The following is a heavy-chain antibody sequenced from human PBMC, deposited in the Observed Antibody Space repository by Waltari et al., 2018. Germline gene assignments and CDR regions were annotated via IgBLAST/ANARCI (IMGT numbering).Heavy chain of an antibody. CDR2: SKHSGST. V-gene: IGHV4-34*01. CDR1: GGSFSGYY. J-gene: IGHJ4*02. D-gene: IGHD3-10*01. Sequence: QVQLQQWGAGLLKPSETLSLTCAVYGGSFSGYYWSWIRQPPGKGREWIGESKHSGSTNYNPVHNSRVTFSVDTSKHQFARKLSSATAADTAVYYCARDSRKYYGSGSYYGLDYWGQGTLVIVSS. CDR3: ARDSRKYYGSGSYYGLDY.